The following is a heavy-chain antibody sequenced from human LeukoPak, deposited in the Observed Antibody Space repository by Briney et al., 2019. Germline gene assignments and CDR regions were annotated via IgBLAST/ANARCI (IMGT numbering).Heavy chain of an antibody. D-gene: IGHD3-10*01. CDR1: GFTFSSYE. CDR2: ISSSGSTI. V-gene: IGHV3-48*03. CDR3: AAQRITMPIAFDI. J-gene: IGHJ3*02. Sequence: GGSLRLSRAASGFTFSSYEMNWVRQAPGKGLEWVSYISSSGSTIYYADSVKGRFTISRDNAKNSLYLQMNSLRAEDTVVYYCAAQRITMPIAFDIWGQGTMVTVSS.